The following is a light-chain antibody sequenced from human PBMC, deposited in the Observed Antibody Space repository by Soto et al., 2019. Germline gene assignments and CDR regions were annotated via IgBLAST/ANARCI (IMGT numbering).Light chain of an antibody. CDR1: QGISSW. V-gene: IGKV1D-12*01. J-gene: IGKJ2*01. Sequence: DIQMTQSPSSVSASVGDRVTITCRASQGISSWLAWYQQKPGKAPKLLIYAASSLQGAVPSRFSGRGSGTEFTLTNNSLQPENFANYYLQQANSFPFTFGQGTKVEIK. CDR2: AAS. CDR3: QQANSFPFT.